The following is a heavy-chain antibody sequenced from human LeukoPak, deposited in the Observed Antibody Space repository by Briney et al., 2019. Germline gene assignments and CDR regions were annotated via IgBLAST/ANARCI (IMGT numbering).Heavy chain of an antibody. J-gene: IGHJ4*02. CDR2: IYYSGST. CDR3: ARLSPHYYDSSGYYFFDY. D-gene: IGHD3-22*01. V-gene: IGHV4-39*01. CDR1: GGSISSSSYY. Sequence: SETLSLTCTVSGGSISSSSYYWGWIRQPPGTGLEWIGSIYYSGSTYYNPSLKSRVTISVDTSKNQFSLKLSSVTAADTAVYYCARLSPHYYDSSGYYFFDYWGQGTLVTVSS.